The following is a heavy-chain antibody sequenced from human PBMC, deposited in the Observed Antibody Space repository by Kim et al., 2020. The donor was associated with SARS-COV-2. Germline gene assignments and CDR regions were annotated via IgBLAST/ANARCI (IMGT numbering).Heavy chain of an antibody. D-gene: IGHD3-9*01. CDR3: ARDRWLGYFDWLLESYYYYGMDV. Sequence: GGSLILSCAASGFTFSSYAMHWVSQAPGKGLEWVAVISYDGSNKYYADSVKGRFTISRDNSNNTLYLQMNSLRAEDTAVYYCARDRWLGYFDWLLESYYYYGMDVWGQGTTVTVSS. CDR1: GFTFSSYA. CDR2: ISYDGSNK. J-gene: IGHJ6*02. V-gene: IGHV3-30*04.